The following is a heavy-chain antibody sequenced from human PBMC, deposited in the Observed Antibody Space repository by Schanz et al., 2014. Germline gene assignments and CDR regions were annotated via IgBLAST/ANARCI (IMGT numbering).Heavy chain of an antibody. Sequence: QVHLVESGGGLVKPGGSLRLSCAASGFTFSDYYMTWIRQAPGKGLEWVSYINGGGETTYYADSVRGRFTISRDNSKNTVYLQMNSLRSEDTAVYYCTRDRGALINHNDALDLWGQGTMVSVSS. D-gene: IGHD3-16*01. CDR2: INGGGETT. J-gene: IGHJ3*01. CDR3: TRDRGALINHNDALDL. V-gene: IGHV3-11*04. CDR1: GFTFSDYY.